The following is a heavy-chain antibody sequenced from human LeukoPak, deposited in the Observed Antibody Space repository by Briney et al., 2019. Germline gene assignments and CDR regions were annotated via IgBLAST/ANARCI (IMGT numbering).Heavy chain of an antibody. CDR3: ARSLPYCTNTSCYLDP. CDR2: ISYDGSNK. D-gene: IGHD2-2*01. CDR1: GFTFSSYA. J-gene: IGHJ5*02. Sequence: GGSLRLSCAASGFTFSSYAMHWVRQAPGKGLEWVAVISYDGSNKYYADSVKGRFTISRDNAKNSLDLQMKSLRAEDTAVYYCARSLPYCTNTSCYLDPWGQGTLVTVSS. V-gene: IGHV3-30*04.